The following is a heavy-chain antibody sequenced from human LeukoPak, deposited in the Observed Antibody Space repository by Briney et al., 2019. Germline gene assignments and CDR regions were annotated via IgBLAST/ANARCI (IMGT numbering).Heavy chain of an antibody. CDR1: GGTFSSYA. J-gene: IGHJ3*02. Sequence: SVKVSCKASGGTFSSYAISWVRQAPGQGLEWMGGIIPIFGTANYAQKFQGRVTITADESTSTAYMELSSLRSEDTAVYYCARVGDGLNDAFDIWGRGTMVTVSS. CDR2: IIPIFGTA. V-gene: IGHV1-69*13. D-gene: IGHD5-24*01. CDR3: ARVGDGLNDAFDI.